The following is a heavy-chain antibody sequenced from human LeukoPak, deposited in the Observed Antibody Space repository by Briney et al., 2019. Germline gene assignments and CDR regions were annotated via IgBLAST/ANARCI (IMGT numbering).Heavy chain of an antibody. CDR2: IRSRGDGGTT. J-gene: IGHJ3*01. V-gene: IGHV3-15*07. Sequence: PGGSLRLSRAASGFTFDDYAMHWVRQAPGKGLEWVGRIRSRGDGGTTDYAAPVKDRFTISRDDSKNTLYLQMNSLKSEDTAIYYCATYNSRDAFDFWGQGTMVTVSS. D-gene: IGHD2/OR15-2a*01. CDR3: ATYNSRDAFDF. CDR1: GFTFDDYA.